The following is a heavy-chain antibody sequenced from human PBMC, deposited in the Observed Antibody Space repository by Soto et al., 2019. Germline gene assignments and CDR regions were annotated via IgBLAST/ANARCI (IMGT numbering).Heavy chain of an antibody. J-gene: IGHJ4*02. CDR2: IYSTENT. Sequence: SETLSLTCTVSGGSVSSIRYSWGWIRQSPGKGLEWIGTIYSTENTYYHPSLLSRVTISVDTSMNEFSLRLSSVTAADTAVYYCARYGSGSLLYFDYWGQGTLVTVSS. CDR1: GGSVSSIRYS. D-gene: IGHD3-10*01. CDR3: ARYGSGSLLYFDY. V-gene: IGHV4-39*07.